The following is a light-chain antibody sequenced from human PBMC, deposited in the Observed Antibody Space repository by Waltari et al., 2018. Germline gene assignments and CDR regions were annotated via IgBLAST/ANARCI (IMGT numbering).Light chain of an antibody. CDR1: SSNIGRNY. Sequence: QSVLPQPPSVSAASGQKVTISRSGRSSNIGRNYVSWYQQLPGTAPQLLIYDNDKRPSGIPDRFSASKSGTSVTLGITGLQTGDEADYYCATWDSSLSEVVFGGGTKLTVL. V-gene: IGLV1-51*01. CDR2: DND. J-gene: IGLJ3*02. CDR3: ATWDSSLSEVV.